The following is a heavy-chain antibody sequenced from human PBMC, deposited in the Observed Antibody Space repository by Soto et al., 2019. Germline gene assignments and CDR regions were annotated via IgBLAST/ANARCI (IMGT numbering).Heavy chain of an antibody. CDR1: TGSI. CDR2: ISPILGIA. V-gene: IGHV1-69*02. Sequence: TGSIKRRVRQAAGQGGEWVGRISPILGIANYAQKFQGPVTITSNNSPSTAYMELSSLRSEHTALYYCARLSGRNDFWSGYWSLHVGGPIGYLGQGTLVTLSS. CDR3: ARLSGRNDFWSGYWSLHVGGPIGY. D-gene: IGHD3-3*01. J-gene: IGHJ4*02.